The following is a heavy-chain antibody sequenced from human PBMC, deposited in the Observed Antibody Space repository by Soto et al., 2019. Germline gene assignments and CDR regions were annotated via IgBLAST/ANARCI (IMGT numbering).Heavy chain of an antibody. CDR1: GFTVSTYN. J-gene: IGHJ6*02. Sequence: EVHLVESGGGLMQPGGSLRLSCAASGFTVSTYNMIWVRQAPVKGLEWVSVTYSGGSTQYADTVKGRFTVSRDNSKNTLYLQMSSLRDEDTAVYYCERKLSGAVQGWAYGMDVWGRGTTVTVSS. CDR3: ERKLSGAVQGWAYGMDV. CDR2: TYSGGST. D-gene: IGHD1-26*01. V-gene: IGHV3-53*02.